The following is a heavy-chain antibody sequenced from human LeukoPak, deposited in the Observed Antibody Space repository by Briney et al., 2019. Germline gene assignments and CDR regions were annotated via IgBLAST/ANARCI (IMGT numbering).Heavy chain of an antibody. Sequence: SVKVSCKASGGTFSSYAIRWVRQAPGQGLEWMGGIIPIFGTANYAQKFQGRVTITTDESTSTAYMELSSLRSEDTAVYYCARANYDFWSGYGNWFDPWGQGTLVTVSS. J-gene: IGHJ5*02. V-gene: IGHV1-69*05. CDR3: ARANYDFWSGYGNWFDP. CDR2: IIPIFGTA. D-gene: IGHD3-3*01. CDR1: GGTFSSYA.